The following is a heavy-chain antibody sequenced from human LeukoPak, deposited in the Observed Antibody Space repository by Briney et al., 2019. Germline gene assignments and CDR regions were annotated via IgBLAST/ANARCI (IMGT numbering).Heavy chain of an antibody. V-gene: IGHV3-7*01. CDR1: GFTFSSYE. J-gene: IGHJ6*03. Sequence: PGGSLRLSCAASGFTFSSYEMNWVRQAPGKGLEWVANIKQDGSEKYYVDSVKGRFTISRDNAKNSLYLQMNSLRAEDTAVYYCARYYDILTGYYRPEEYYYMDVWGKGTTVTVSS. CDR2: IKQDGSEK. D-gene: IGHD3-9*01. CDR3: ARYYDILTGYYRPEEYYYMDV.